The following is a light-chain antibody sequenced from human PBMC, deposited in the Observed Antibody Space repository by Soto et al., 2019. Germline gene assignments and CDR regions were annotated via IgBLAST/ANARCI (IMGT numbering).Light chain of an antibody. Sequence: QSALSQPPSASGSPGQSVTISCTGTSSDVGHYNSVSWYQQHPGKAPKLLIYEVSQRPSGVPDRFSGLKSGNTASLTVSGLQADDEADYYCLSYTSANTRVFGGGTKLTVL. V-gene: IGLV2-8*01. CDR1: SSDVGHYNS. CDR3: LSYTSANTRV. J-gene: IGLJ3*02. CDR2: EVS.